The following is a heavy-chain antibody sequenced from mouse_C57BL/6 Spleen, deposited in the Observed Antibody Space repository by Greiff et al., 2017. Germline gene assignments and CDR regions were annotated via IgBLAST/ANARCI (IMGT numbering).Heavy chain of an antibody. CDR2: ISDGGSYT. Sequence: EVMLVESGGGLVKPGGSLTLSCAASGFTFSSYAMSWVRQTPEKRLEWVATISDGGSYTYYPDNVKGRFPIYRDNAKNNLYLQMSHLKSEDTAMYYCAREKITFDYWGQGTTLTVSS. V-gene: IGHV5-4*01. CDR3: AREKITFDY. CDR1: GFTFSSYA. D-gene: IGHD2-4*01. J-gene: IGHJ2*01.